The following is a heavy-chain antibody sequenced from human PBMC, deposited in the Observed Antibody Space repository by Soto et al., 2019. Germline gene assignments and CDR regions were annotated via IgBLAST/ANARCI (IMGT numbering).Heavy chain of an antibody. Sequence: GASVKVSCKASGYTFTDYYVHWVPQAPGQGLEWMGWINPNSAGTKTAQKFQGRVTVTTDTSTNSAYLELRSLKSGDTAVFYCARSRATSPTSPYYYGLDVWGQGTTVTVSS. CDR2: INPNSAGT. CDR3: ARSRATSPTSPYYYGLDV. J-gene: IGHJ6*02. V-gene: IGHV1-2*02. CDR1: GYTFTDYY.